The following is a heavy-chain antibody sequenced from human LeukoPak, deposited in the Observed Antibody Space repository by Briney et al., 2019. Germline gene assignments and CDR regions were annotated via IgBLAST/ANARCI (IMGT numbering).Heavy chain of an antibody. CDR3: ARGYNRGSYYNY. CDR2: INNNGST. CDR1: GGSFSGNY. V-gene: IGHV4-34*01. J-gene: IGHJ4*02. Sequence: SETLSLTCVVYGGSFSGNYWCWIRQPPGKGLEWIGEINNNGSTNYNPSLKSRVTISVDTSKNQFSLKLSSVTAADTAVYYCARGYNRGSYYNYWGQGTLLTVSS. D-gene: IGHD3-16*01.